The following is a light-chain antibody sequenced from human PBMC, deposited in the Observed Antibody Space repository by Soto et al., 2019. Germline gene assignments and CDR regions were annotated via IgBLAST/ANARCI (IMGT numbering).Light chain of an antibody. CDR3: QQYKTYMYT. CDR1: QSISSW. V-gene: IGKV1-5*03. Sequence: DMQMTQSPATLSASVGDRVTITCRASQSISSWLAWYQQKPGKAPKLLIYKASSLESGVPSRFSGSGSGTEFTLTISSLQTDDFATYYCQQYKTYMYTFGQGTKLEIK. J-gene: IGKJ2*01. CDR2: KAS.